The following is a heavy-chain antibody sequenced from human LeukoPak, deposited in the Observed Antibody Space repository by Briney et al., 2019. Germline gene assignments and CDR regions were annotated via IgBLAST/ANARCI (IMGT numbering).Heavy chain of an antibody. D-gene: IGHD3-22*01. CDR1: GGTFSNYA. J-gene: IGHJ6*04. CDR2: IIPIFDTP. CDR3: ASQLFHLDSGGYSLDALDI. V-gene: IGHV1-69*05. Sequence: GASVKVSCKTSGGTFSNYAISWVRQAPGQGLEWMGVIIPIFDTPNYAQKWQGRVTITTDESTSTAYMELRSLRSEDTAVYYCASQLFHLDSGGYSLDALDIWGKGTTVTVSS.